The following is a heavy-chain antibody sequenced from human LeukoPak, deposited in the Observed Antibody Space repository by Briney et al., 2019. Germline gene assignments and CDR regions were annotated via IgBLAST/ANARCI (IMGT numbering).Heavy chain of an antibody. Sequence: GGSLRLSCAASGFTFSSYGMHWVRQAPGKGLEWLAAIWYDGSNKYYADSVKGRFTIPRDNSKNTLYLQMNSLRAEDTAVYYCATVTSGLTYFDYWGQGTLVTVSS. CDR1: GFTFSSYG. CDR3: ATVTSGLTYFDY. V-gene: IGHV3-33*01. D-gene: IGHD3-10*01. CDR2: IWYDGSNK. J-gene: IGHJ4*02.